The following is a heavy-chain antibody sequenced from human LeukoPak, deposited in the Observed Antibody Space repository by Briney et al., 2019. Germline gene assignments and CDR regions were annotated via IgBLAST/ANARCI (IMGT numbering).Heavy chain of an antibody. D-gene: IGHD3-10*01. CDR3: ARYYYYGSGSYLDY. CDR2: IYYSGST. CDR1: GGSISSSSYY. Sequence: SETLSLTCTVSGGSISSSSYYWSWIRQPPGKGLEWIGYIYYSGSTNYNPSLKSRVTISVDTSKNQFSLKLSSVTAADTAVYYCARYYYYGSGSYLDYWGQGTLVTVSS. V-gene: IGHV4-61*01. J-gene: IGHJ4*02.